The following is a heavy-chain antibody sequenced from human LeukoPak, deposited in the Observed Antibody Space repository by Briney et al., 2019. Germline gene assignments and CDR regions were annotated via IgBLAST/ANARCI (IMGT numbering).Heavy chain of an antibody. CDR1: GYTFTSYG. Sequence: ASVKVSCKASGYTFTSYGISWLRQDPGQGLEWMGWISAYNGNTNYAQKLQGRATMTTDTSTSTAYMELRSLRSDDTAVYYCARAGETGTFAFDIWGQGTMVTVSS. CDR3: ARAGETGTFAFDI. J-gene: IGHJ3*02. D-gene: IGHD1-7*01. V-gene: IGHV1-18*01. CDR2: ISAYNGNT.